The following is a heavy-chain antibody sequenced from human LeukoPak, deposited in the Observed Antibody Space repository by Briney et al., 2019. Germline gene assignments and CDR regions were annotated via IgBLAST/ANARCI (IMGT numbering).Heavy chain of an antibody. CDR3: ARTGNYFDY. D-gene: IGHD3-10*01. CDR2: IKQDGSEN. Sequence: GGSLRPSCAASGFTFSSYWMSWVRQAPGKGLEWVANIKQDGSENNHVDSVKGRFTISRDNAKNSLYLQMNSLRTEDTAVYYCARTGNYFDYWGQGTLVTVSS. CDR1: GFTFSSYW. J-gene: IGHJ4*02. V-gene: IGHV3-7*01.